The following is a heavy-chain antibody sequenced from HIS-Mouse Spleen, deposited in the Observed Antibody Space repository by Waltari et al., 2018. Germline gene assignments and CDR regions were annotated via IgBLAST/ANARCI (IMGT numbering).Heavy chain of an antibody. CDR1: GGSISSGGYY. CDR3: ARSPYYDFWSGYSDNWFDP. V-gene: IGHV4-31*03. Sequence: QVQLQESGPGLVKPSQTLSLTCTVSGGSISSGGYYWSWIRQHPGKGLGWIGYIYYRGGTYYKPSLKSRVTISVDTSKNQFSLKVSSVTAADTAVYYCARSPYYDFWSGYSDNWFDPWGQGTLVTVSS. J-gene: IGHJ5*02. D-gene: IGHD3-3*01. CDR2: IYYRGGT.